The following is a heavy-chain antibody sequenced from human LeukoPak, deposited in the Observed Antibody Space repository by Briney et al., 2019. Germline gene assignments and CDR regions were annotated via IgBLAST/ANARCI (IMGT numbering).Heavy chain of an antibody. CDR2: IIPIFGTA. Sequence: SVKVSCKASGGTFSSYAISWVRQAPGQGLEWMGGIIPIFGTANCAQKFQGRVTFTADKSTSTAYMELSSLRSEDTAVYYCARDLYGDYAPGVYWGQGTLVTVSS. V-gene: IGHV1-69*06. CDR1: GGTFSSYA. D-gene: IGHD4-17*01. CDR3: ARDLYGDYAPGVY. J-gene: IGHJ4*02.